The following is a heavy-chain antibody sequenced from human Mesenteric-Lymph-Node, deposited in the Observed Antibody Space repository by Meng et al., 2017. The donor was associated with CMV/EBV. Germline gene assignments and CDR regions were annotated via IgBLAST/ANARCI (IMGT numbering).Heavy chain of an antibody. CDR3: ARGAYCTNGVCYPRVGY. CDR2: MNPNSGNT. Sequence: ASVKVSCKASGYTLTSYDINWVRQATGQGLEWMGWMNPNSGNTGYAQKFQGRVTITRNTSISTAYMELSSLRSEDTAVYYCARGAYCTNGVCYPRVGYWGQGTLVTVSS. CDR1: GYTLTSYD. V-gene: IGHV1-8*03. D-gene: IGHD2-8*01. J-gene: IGHJ4*02.